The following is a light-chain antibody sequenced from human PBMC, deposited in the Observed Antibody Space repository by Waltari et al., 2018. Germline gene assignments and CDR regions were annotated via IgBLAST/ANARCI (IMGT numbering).Light chain of an antibody. CDR1: QNIRSY. Sequence: EIVLTQSPATLSLSPGERATLSCSASQNIRSYLAWYQQKHGQAPRLLIYDASNRATGIPARFSGSGSETDFTLTISSLQPEDFATYYCQELNNYPLTFGGGTKVEIK. J-gene: IGKJ4*01. CDR3: QELNNYPLT. V-gene: IGKV3-11*01. CDR2: DAS.